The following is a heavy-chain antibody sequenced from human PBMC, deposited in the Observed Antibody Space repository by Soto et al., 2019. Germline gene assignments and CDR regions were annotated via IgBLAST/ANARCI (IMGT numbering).Heavy chain of an antibody. CDR1: GYTFTGYY. CDR3: ARGDCSSTSCYRGYPFDP. CDR2: INPNSGGT. D-gene: IGHD2-2*01. V-gene: IGHV1-2*04. Sequence: ASVKVSCKASGYTFTGYYMHWVRQAPGQGLEWMGWINPNSGGTNYAQKLQGWVTMTRDTSISTAYMELSRLRSDDTAVYYCARGDCSSTSCYRGYPFDPWVQGTLVTVSS. J-gene: IGHJ5*02.